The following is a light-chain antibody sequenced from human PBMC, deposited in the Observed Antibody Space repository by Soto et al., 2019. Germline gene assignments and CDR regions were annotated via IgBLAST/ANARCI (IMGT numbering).Light chain of an antibody. CDR1: QGIRKD. CDR2: AAS. Sequence: AIQMTQSPSSLSASVGDRVIITCRASQGIRKDLSWYQQRPGKAPKLLIYAASTLQSGVPSRSSGSGSGTDFTLIINSLQPEDFATYFCLQDYSYPLTFGPGTKVDVK. V-gene: IGKV1-6*01. CDR3: LQDYSYPLT. J-gene: IGKJ3*01.